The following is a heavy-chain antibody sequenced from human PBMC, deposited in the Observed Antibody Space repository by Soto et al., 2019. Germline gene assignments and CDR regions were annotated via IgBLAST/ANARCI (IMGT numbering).Heavy chain of an antibody. Sequence: GGSLRLSCAASGFTFSSYSMNWVRQAPGKGLEWVSSISSSSSYIYYADSVKGRFTISRDNAKNSLYLQMNSLRAEDTAVYYCARDIADYGDLPDYWGQGTLVTVSS. V-gene: IGHV3-21*01. CDR2: ISSSSSYI. CDR3: ARDIADYGDLPDY. CDR1: GFTFSSYS. D-gene: IGHD4-17*01. J-gene: IGHJ4*02.